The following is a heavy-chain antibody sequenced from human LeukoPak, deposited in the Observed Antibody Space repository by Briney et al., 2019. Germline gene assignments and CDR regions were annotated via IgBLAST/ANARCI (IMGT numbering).Heavy chain of an antibody. V-gene: IGHV4-61*02. D-gene: IGHD1-26*01. Sequence: PSETLSLTCTVSGGSISSGSHYWSWIRQPAGKGLEWIGRIYTSGSTNYNPSLKSRVTISVDTSKNQFSLKLSSVTAADTAVYYCARDYGGRYPPSLDYWGQGTLVTVSS. CDR2: IYTSGST. CDR3: ARDYGGRYPPSLDY. J-gene: IGHJ4*02. CDR1: GGSISSGSHY.